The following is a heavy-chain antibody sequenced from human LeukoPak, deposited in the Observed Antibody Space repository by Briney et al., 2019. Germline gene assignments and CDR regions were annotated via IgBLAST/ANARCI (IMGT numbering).Heavy chain of an antibody. CDR2: IIPIFGTA. J-gene: IGHJ6*02. V-gene: IGHV1-69*01. Sequence: ASVKLSCKASGGTFSSYAISWVRLAPGQGLEWMGGIIPIFGTANYAQKFQGRVTITADESTSTAYMELSSLRSEDTAVYYCARRIPMVRGVITHYYYYGMDVCDQGTTVTVSS. CDR3: ARRIPMVRGVITHYYYYGMDV. D-gene: IGHD3-10*01. CDR1: GGTFSSYA.